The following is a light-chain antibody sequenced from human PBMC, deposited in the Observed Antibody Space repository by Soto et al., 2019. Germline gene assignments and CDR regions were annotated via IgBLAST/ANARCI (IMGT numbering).Light chain of an antibody. CDR1: QSVGIN. V-gene: IGKV3-15*01. CDR2: GAS. Sequence: EVVMTQSPAILSVSPGERATLSCRASQSVGINVAWYQQKPGQAPRLISYGASTRATGSPDRFSASGSATDFTLTISSLMSEDFEVYYCQQYNDWPRTFGQGTKVDIK. J-gene: IGKJ1*01. CDR3: QQYNDWPRT.